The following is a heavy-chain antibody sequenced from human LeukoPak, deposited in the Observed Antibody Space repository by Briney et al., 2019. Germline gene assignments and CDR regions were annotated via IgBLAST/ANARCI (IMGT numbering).Heavy chain of an antibody. Sequence: GGSLRLSCAASGFTFSNYNMNWVRQAPGKGLEWVSCISISSNYIYYPDSVKGRFTISRDNAKNSLYLQMNSLRAEDTAVYYCARGDYGGDYFDYWGQGTLVTVSS. CDR2: ISISSNYI. D-gene: IGHD4-23*01. CDR1: GFTFSNYN. J-gene: IGHJ4*02. V-gene: IGHV3-21*04. CDR3: ARGDYGGDYFDY.